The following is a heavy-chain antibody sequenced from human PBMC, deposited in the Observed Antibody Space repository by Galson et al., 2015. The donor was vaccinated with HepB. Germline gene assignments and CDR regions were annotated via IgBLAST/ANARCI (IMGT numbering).Heavy chain of an antibody. V-gene: IGHV3-30*18. Sequence: SLRLSCAASGFTFSSCGMHWVRQSPGKGLEWVTVISYGGSNQYYADSVKGRFTISRDNSKNTLYLQMNSLRPEDTAVYFCAKGPAFWVIPAGWCDLWGQGTLVIVSS. J-gene: IGHJ5*02. D-gene: IGHD2-2*01. CDR2: ISYGGSNQ. CDR1: GFTFSSCG. CDR3: AKGPAFWVIPAGWCDL.